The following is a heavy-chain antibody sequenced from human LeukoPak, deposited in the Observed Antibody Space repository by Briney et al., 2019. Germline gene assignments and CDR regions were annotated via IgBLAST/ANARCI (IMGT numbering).Heavy chain of an antibody. Sequence: GGSLRLSCAASGFGFINDAMHWVRQAPGKGLEWVAFIRYDGSSEYYADSVKGRFTISRDNSKNTLYVQMNGLRAEDTAVYYCAKDYCSGGSCYNFDCWGQGTLVTVSS. J-gene: IGHJ4*02. CDR1: GFGFINDA. CDR3: AKDYCSGGSCYNFDC. V-gene: IGHV3-30*02. CDR2: IRYDGSSE. D-gene: IGHD2-15*01.